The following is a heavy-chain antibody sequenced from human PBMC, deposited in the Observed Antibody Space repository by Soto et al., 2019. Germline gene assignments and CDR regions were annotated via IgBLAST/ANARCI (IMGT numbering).Heavy chain of an antibody. J-gene: IGHJ4*02. V-gene: IGHV4-31*03. Sequence: SETLSLTCSVSGASIRRGGYYWSWLRQSPGKGLEWIGHIYYTGSTFYSPSLKSRLTISLDTSKNQFSLDLRSVTAADTAMYYCARIEMASIKWGRGTLVTVSS. CDR3: ARIEMASIK. CDR2: IYYTGST. CDR1: GASIRRGGYY.